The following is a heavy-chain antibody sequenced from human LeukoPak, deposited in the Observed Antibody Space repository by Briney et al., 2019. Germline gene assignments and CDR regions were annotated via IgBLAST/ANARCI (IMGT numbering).Heavy chain of an antibody. CDR3: ARDGGTTVTID. J-gene: IGHJ4*02. CDR2: ISSSSSYI. D-gene: IGHD4-17*01. Sequence: TGGSLRLSCAASGFTFSSYSMNWVRQAPGKGLEWVSSISSSSSYIYYADSVKGRFTISRDNAKNSLYLQMNSLRAEDTAVYYCARDGGTTVTIDWGQGTLVTVSS. CDR1: GFTFSSYS. V-gene: IGHV3-21*01.